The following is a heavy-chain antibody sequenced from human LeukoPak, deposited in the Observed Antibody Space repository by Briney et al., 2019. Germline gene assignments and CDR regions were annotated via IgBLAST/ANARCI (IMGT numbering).Heavy chain of an antibody. V-gene: IGHV3-30*02. J-gene: IGHJ4*02. Sequence: GGSLRLSRAASGFTFSSYGMHWVRQAPGKGLEWVAFIRYDGSNKYYADSVKGRFTISRDNSKNTLYLQMTSLRAADTAVYYCATTHYYPQSLQGGEPYYFDYWGQGTLVTVSS. D-gene: IGHD3-22*01. CDR3: ATTHYYPQSLQGGEPYYFDY. CDR1: GFTFSSYG. CDR2: IRYDGSNK.